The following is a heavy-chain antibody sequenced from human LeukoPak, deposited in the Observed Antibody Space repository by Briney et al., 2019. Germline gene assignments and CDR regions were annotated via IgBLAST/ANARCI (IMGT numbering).Heavy chain of an antibody. V-gene: IGHV3-23*01. D-gene: IGHD6-6*01. CDR1: GFTFSSYA. Sequence: PGGSLRLSCAASGFTFSSYAMSWVRQAPGKGLEWVSAISGSGGSTYYADSVKGRFTISRDNSKNTLYLQMNSLRAEDTAVYYCAKLLVGAARQGNTSRYYFDYWGQGTLVTVSS. J-gene: IGHJ4*02. CDR2: ISGSGGST. CDR3: AKLLVGAARQGNTSRYYFDY.